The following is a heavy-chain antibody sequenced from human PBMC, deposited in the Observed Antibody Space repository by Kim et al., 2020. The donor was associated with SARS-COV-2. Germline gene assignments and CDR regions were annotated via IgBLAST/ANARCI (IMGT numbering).Heavy chain of an antibody. D-gene: IGHD3-16*02. Sequence: LKSRVTISIDTSKNQFSLKLSSVTAADTAVYYGARSYVWGSYPNGNWFDPWGQGTLVTVSS. J-gene: IGHJ5*02. CDR3: ARSYVWGSYPNGNWFDP. V-gene: IGHV4-34*01.